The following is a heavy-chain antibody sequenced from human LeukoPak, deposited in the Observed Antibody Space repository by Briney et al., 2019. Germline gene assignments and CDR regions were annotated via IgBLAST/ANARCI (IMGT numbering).Heavy chain of an antibody. D-gene: IGHD2-2*02. CDR3: ARDIRGRGYCSSTSCYSFDY. CDR1: GFTFSTYG. Sequence: PGGSLKLSCAASGFTFSTYGMHWVRQAPGKGLEWVANIKQDRSEIYYVDSVKGRFTISRDNARNSLSLQMNSLRAEDTAVYYCARDIRGRGYCSSTSCYSFDYWGQGTLVTVSP. J-gene: IGHJ4*02. V-gene: IGHV3-7*01. CDR2: IKQDRSEI.